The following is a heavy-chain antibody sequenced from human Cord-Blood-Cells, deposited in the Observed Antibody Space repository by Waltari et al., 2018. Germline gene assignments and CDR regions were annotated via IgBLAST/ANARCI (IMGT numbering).Heavy chain of an antibody. D-gene: IGHD2-15*01. CDR2: INHSGST. V-gene: IGHV4-34*01. CDR1: GGSFSGYY. Sequence: QVQLQQWGAGLLKPSETLSLTCAVYGGSFSGYYWRWIRQPPGKGLEWIGEINHSGSTNYNPSLKSRVTISVDTSKNQFSLKLSSVTAADTAVYYCARVGDIVVVVAATSFDYWGQGTLVTVSS. CDR3: ARVGDIVVVVAATSFDY. J-gene: IGHJ4*02.